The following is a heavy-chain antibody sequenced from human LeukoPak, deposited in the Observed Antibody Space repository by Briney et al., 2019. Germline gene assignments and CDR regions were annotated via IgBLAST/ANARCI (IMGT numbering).Heavy chain of an antibody. Sequence: SETLSLTCAVYGGSFSGYYWSWLRQPPGKGLEWIGEINHSGSTNYNPSLKSRVTISVDTSKNQFSLKLSSVTAADTAFYYCASQGHHGKIVGTTPSYFYMDVWGKGTTVTVSS. J-gene: IGHJ6*03. CDR2: INHSGST. D-gene: IGHD1-26*01. V-gene: IGHV4-34*01. CDR1: GGSFSGYY. CDR3: ASQGHHGKIVGTTPSYFYMDV.